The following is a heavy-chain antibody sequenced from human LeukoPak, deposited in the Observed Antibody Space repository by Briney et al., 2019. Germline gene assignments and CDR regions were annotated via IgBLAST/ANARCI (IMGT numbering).Heavy chain of an antibody. CDR3: AREGYSSGWFRL. D-gene: IGHD6-19*01. J-gene: IGHJ4*02. V-gene: IGHV3-53*01. CDR2: ILTAGTT. Sequence: PGGSLRLSCVASEFIVSNYYMSWVRQAPGKGLEWVSVILTAGTTYYADSVKGRFTISRDDSKNVVYLQMNSLRTEDTAVYFCAREGYSSGWFRLWGQGTLVTVSS. CDR1: EFIVSNYY.